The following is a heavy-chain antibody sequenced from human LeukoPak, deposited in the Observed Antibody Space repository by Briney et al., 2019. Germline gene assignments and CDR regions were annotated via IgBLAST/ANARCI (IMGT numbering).Heavy chain of an antibody. CDR3: AREMVYAIGY. Sequence: GSSVKVSCKASGGTFSSYTISWVRQAPGQGLEWMGRIILILGIANYAQKFQGRVTITADKSTSTAYMELSSLRSEDTAVCYCAREMVYAIGYWGQGTLVTVSS. D-gene: IGHD2-8*01. J-gene: IGHJ4*02. CDR1: GGTFSSYT. V-gene: IGHV1-69*02. CDR2: IILILGIA.